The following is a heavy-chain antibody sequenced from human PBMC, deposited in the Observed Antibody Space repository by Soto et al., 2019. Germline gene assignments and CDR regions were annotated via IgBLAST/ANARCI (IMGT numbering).Heavy chain of an antibody. Sequence: QVQLQQWGAGLVKPAETLSLTCAVHGGAFSDYYWTWIRQSPGKGLEWIGEINHSGSANHNPSLKGRVAISVDTSNNQFSLRLHSVTAADTAVYYWAGLRAFYYYIDVWGKGTTVTVSS. CDR1: GGAFSDYY. V-gene: IGHV4-34*01. J-gene: IGHJ6*03. CDR2: INHSGSA. D-gene: IGHD3-10*01. CDR3: AGLRAFYYYIDV.